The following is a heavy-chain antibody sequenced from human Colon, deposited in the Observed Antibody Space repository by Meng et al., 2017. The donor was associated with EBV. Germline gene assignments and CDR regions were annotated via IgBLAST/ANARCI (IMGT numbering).Heavy chain of an antibody. Sequence: QVRLVQSGSELKKPWASVEFFCKASVYTFSSYTINWVRQGHGRGLEWMGWISTNTGTPTYTQGFTGRFVFSLDTSVSTAYLQISSLKAEDTAVYYCARGGNFDPWGQGTLVTVSS. CDR1: VYTFSSYT. CDR2: ISTNTGTP. D-gene: IGHD2/OR15-2a*01. V-gene: IGHV7-4-1*02. J-gene: IGHJ5*02. CDR3: ARGGNFDP.